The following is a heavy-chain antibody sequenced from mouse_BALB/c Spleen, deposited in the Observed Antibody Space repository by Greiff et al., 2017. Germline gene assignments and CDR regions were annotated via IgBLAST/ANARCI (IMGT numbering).Heavy chain of an antibody. Sequence: EVQLVESGGDLVKPGGSLQLSCAAYGFTFSSYGMSWVRQTPDKRLEWVATISSGGSYTYYPDSVKGRFTISRDNAKNTLYLQMSSLKSEDTAMYYCARRVITTATGAMDYWGQGTSVTVAS. J-gene: IGHJ4*01. D-gene: IGHD1-2*01. CDR2: ISSGGSYT. CDR1: GFTFSSYG. CDR3: ARRVITTATGAMDY. V-gene: IGHV5-6*01.